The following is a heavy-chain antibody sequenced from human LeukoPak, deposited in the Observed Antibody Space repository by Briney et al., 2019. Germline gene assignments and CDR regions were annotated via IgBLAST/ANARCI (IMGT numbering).Heavy chain of an antibody. D-gene: IGHD5-24*01. CDR3: ARDALNEMATIGGDAFDI. Sequence: ASVKVSCKASGGTFSSYAISWVRQAPGQGLEWMGWINPNSGGTNYAQKFQGRVTMTRDTSISTAYMELSRLRSDDTAVYYCARDALNEMATIGGDAFDIWGQGTMVTVSS. J-gene: IGHJ3*02. CDR1: GGTFSSYA. V-gene: IGHV1-2*02. CDR2: INPNSGGT.